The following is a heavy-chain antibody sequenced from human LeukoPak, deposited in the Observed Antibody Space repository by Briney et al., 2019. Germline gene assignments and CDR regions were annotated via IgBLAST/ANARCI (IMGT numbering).Heavy chain of an antibody. V-gene: IGHV1-69*04. CDR3: ARDESIAAAGMSPNWFDP. CDR2: IIPILGIA. J-gene: IGHJ5*02. D-gene: IGHD6-13*01. CDR1: GGTFSSYA. Sequence: SVKVSCKASGGTFSSYAISWVRQAPGQGLEWMGRIIPILGIANYAQKFQGRVTITADKSTSTAYMELSSLRSEDTAVYYCARDESIAAAGMSPNWFDPWGQGTLVTVSS.